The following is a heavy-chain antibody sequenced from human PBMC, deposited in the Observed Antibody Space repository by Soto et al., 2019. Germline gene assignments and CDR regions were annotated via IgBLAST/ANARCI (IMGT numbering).Heavy chain of an antibody. CDR1: GFTFSSYG. J-gene: IGHJ4*02. CDR3: AAIYTSSSGYY. CDR2: ISGSAVGT. Sequence: PGGSLRLSCAVSGFTFSSYGMNWVRQAPGKGLEWVSGISGSAVGTYYADSVKGRFTISRDNSKNTLYLQMNSLRAEDTAVYYCAAIYTSSSGYYWGQGTLVTVSS. V-gene: IGHV3-23*01. D-gene: IGHD6-6*01.